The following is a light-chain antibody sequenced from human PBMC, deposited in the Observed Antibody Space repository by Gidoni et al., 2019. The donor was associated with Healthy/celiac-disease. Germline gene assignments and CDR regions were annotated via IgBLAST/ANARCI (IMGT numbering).Light chain of an antibody. J-gene: IGKJ4*01. CDR1: QSISSY. Sequence: DIQMTQSPSSLSASVGDRVTITCRASQSISSYLNWYQQKPGKAPNLLIYASSSLQIGVPSRFSGIGSWTDFTLTISSLQPEDFATYYCQQSYSTLLTFGGGTKVEIK. V-gene: IGKV1-39*01. CDR3: QQSYSTLLT. CDR2: ASS.